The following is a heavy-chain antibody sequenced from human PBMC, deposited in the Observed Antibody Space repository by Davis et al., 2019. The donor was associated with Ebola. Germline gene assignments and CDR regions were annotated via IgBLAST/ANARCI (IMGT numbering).Heavy chain of an antibody. CDR2: IYPSDSDT. J-gene: IGHJ4*02. V-gene: IGHV5-51*01. Sequence: GESLKISCKTSGYTFTTKWIGWVRQLPGKSLEWMGIIYPSDSDTRYSPSFQGHVTISADKSISTAYLQWSSLKASDTAMYYCARGNGYRDYWGQGTLVTVSS. D-gene: IGHD5-18*01. CDR1: GYTFTTKW. CDR3: ARGNGYRDY.